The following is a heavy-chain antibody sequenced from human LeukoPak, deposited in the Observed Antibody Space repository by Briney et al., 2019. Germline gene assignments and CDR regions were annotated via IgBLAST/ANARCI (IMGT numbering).Heavy chain of an antibody. J-gene: IGHJ3*02. CDR1: GGSISSYY. CDR3: AREEVVAAMGAFDI. V-gene: IGHV4-59*01. CDR2: IYYSGST. D-gene: IGHD2-15*01. Sequence: SSETLPLTCAVSGGSISSYYWSWIRQPPGKGLEWIGYIYYSGSTNYNPSLKSRVTISVDTSKNQFSLKLSSVTAADTAVYYCAREEVVAAMGAFDIWGQGTMVTVSS.